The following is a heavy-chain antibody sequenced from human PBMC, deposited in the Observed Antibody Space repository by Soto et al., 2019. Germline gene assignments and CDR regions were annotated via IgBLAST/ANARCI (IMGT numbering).Heavy chain of an antibody. Sequence: QVHLVESGGGVVQPGRSLRLSCAASGFTFSSYGMHWVRQAPGKGLDWVALTWNDGSNKYYADSVKCRFTISRDNSKNTLYMQMNSLRVEDTSLYYCARDMGYSSGHGFDYWGQGTLVTVSS. CDR1: GFTFSSYG. J-gene: IGHJ4*02. CDR2: TWNDGSNK. CDR3: ARDMGYSSGHGFDY. D-gene: IGHD6-19*01. V-gene: IGHV3-33*01.